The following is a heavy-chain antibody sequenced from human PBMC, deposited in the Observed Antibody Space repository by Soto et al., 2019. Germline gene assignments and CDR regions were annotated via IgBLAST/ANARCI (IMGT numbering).Heavy chain of an antibody. CDR3: ARGGQAYCSSTSCCILYYYYYGMDV. CDR2: INPNSGGT. D-gene: IGHD2-2*01. Sequence: ASVKVSCKASGYTFTGYYMHWVRQAPGQGLEWMGWINPNSGGTNYAQKFQGRVTMTRDTSISTAYMELSRLRSDDTAVYYCARGGQAYCSSTSCCILYYYYYGMDVWGQGTTVTVSS. V-gene: IGHV1-2*02. CDR1: GYTFTGYY. J-gene: IGHJ6*02.